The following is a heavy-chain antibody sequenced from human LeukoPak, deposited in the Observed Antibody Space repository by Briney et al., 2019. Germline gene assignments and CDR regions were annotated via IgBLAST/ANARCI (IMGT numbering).Heavy chain of an antibody. J-gene: IGHJ4*02. V-gene: IGHV4-4*09. CDR1: GGSLSSYY. Sequence: SETLSLTCTVSGGSLSSYYWRWIRQPPGKGLEWIEYIYTSGSTNYNPSLKSRVTIIVDATTRQSSLKLSSVTAADTAVYYCARHTYYYDSSGPLADWGQGTLVTVSS. CDR3: ARHTYYYDSSGPLAD. D-gene: IGHD3-22*01. CDR2: IYTSGST.